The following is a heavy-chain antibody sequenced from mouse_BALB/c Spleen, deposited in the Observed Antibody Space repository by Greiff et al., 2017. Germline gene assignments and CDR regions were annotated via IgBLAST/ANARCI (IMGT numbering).Heavy chain of an antibody. Sequence: EVQLVESGPGLVKPSQSLSLTCTVTGYSITSDYAWNWIRQFPGNKLEWMGYISYSGSTSYNPSLKSRISITRDTSKNQFFLQLNSVTTEDTATYYCARGGTGTYWFAYWGQGTLVTVSA. D-gene: IGHD4-1*01. V-gene: IGHV3-2*02. CDR2: ISYSGST. CDR3: ARGGTGTYWFAY. J-gene: IGHJ3*01. CDR1: GYSITSDYA.